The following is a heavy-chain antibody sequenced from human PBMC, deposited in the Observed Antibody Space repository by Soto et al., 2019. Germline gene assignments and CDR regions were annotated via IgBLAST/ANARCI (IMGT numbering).Heavy chain of an antibody. V-gene: IGHV4-34*01. CDR1: VGSFSVYY. Sequence: AETLSISCAVYVGSFSVYYWSWIGQPPGKGLESIGEINHSGSTNYNPSLKSRVTISVDTPKNQFSLQLSSVTAADTAVYYCATGLSTMVRGEPRYFDYWRKGNLVTVSS. CDR3: ATGLSTMVRGEPRYFDY. J-gene: IGHJ4*02. CDR2: INHSGST. D-gene: IGHD3-10*01.